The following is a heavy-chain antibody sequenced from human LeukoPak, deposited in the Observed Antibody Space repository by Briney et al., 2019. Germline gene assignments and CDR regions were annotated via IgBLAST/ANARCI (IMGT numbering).Heavy chain of an antibody. D-gene: IGHD2-2*01. CDR1: GFTFSNFG. V-gene: IGHV4-34*01. CDR3: ARGSYCGSTNCYGFDY. J-gene: IGHJ4*02. Sequence: GSLRLSCAASGFTFSNFGMHWVRQSPGKGLEWVGEVHHSGRKNYNPSLKSRVTLSVDTSRPQFSLTLKSVTAADTAVYYCARGSYCGSTNCYGFDYWGQGSLVTVSS. CDR2: VHHSGRK.